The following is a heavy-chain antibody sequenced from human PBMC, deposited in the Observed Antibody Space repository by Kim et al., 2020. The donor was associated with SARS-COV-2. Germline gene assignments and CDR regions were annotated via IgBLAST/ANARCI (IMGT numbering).Heavy chain of an antibody. Sequence: GGSLRLSCAASGFTFSSYGMHWVRQAPGKGLEWVAVISYDGSNKYYADSVKGRFTISRDNSKNTLYLQMNSLRAEDTAVYYCAKDSSWTYYYYGMDVWGQGTTVTVSS. V-gene: IGHV3-30*18. CDR2: ISYDGSNK. CDR3: AKDSSWTYYYYGMDV. J-gene: IGHJ6*02. D-gene: IGHD6-13*01. CDR1: GFTFSSYG.